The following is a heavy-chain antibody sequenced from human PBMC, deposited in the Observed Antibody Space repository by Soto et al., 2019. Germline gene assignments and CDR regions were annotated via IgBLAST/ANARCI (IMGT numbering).Heavy chain of an antibody. CDR2: IYYSGST. CDR1: GGSVSSGSYY. CDR3: ARVTGTTGLEAFDI. J-gene: IGHJ3*02. V-gene: IGHV4-61*01. D-gene: IGHD1-7*01. Sequence: SETLSLTCTVSGGSVSSGSYYWSWIRQPPGKGLEWIGYIYYSGSTNYNPSLKSRVTISVDTSKNQFSLKLSSVTAADTAVYYCARVTGTTGLEAFDIWGQGTMVTVSS.